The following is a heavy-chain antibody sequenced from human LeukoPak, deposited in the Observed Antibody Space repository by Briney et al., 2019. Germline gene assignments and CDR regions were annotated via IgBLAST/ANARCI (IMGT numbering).Heavy chain of an antibody. CDR3: ARGHGYIWGMSGY. J-gene: IGHJ4*02. CDR2: ISHSGST. CDR1: DGSLSGYF. V-gene: IGHV4-34*01. Sequence: SETLSLTCAVYDGSLSGYFWSWIRQPPGKGLEWIGEISHSGSTNYNPSFKSRATMSVDTSKNQVSLKLTSVTAADTAVYYCARGHGYIWGMSGYWGQGTLVTVSS. D-gene: IGHD3-16*01.